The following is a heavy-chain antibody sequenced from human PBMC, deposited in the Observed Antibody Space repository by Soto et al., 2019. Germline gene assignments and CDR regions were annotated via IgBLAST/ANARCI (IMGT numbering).Heavy chain of an antibody. CDR2: IIPIFGTA. CDR1: VGTFSSYA. V-gene: IGHV1-69*01. Sequence: QVQLVQSGAEVKKPGSSVKVACTASVGTFSSYAIRWVRQAPGQGLEWMGGIIPIFGTANYAQKFQGRVTITADESTSTAYMELSSLRSEDTAVYYCARDTPWFDPWGPGTLVTVSS. J-gene: IGHJ5*02. CDR3: ARDTPWFDP.